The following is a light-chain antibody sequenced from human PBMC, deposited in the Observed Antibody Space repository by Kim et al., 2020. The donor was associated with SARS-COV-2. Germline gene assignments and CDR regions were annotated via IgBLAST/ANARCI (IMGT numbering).Light chain of an antibody. CDR2: DNN. Sequence: QSVLTQPPSVSAAPGQKVTISCSGSSSNIGNHYVSWYQHLPGKAPKLLIYDNNKRPSGIPDRFSGSKSGTSATLGITGLQTGDEADYFCGTWDNSLSALFGGGTQLTVL. J-gene: IGLJ3*02. CDR1: SSNIGNHY. CDR3: GTWDNSLSAL. V-gene: IGLV1-51*01.